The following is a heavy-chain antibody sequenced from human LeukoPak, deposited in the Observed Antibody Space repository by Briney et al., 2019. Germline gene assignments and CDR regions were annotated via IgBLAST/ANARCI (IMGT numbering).Heavy chain of an antibody. CDR2: IYSGGST. J-gene: IGHJ4*02. CDR3: ARKRAGSFFFDY. V-gene: IGHV3-53*01. Sequence: GGSLRLSCAASGFTVSSNYMSWVRQAPGKGLEWVSVIYSGGSTYYADSVKGRFTISRDNSKNTLYLQMNSLRAEDTAVYYCARKRAGSFFFDYWGQGTLVTVSS. CDR1: GFTVSSNY. D-gene: IGHD2-15*01.